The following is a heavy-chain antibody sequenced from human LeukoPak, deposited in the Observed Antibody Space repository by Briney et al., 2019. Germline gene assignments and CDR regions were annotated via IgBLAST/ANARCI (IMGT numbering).Heavy chain of an antibody. CDR2: IPYDGSNK. Sequence: PGGSLRLSCAASGFTFSSYDMHWVRQAPGKGLEWVALIPYDGSNKYYADSVKGRFTVSRDNSKNTLYLQMNSLRAEDTAVYYCVRGAYSSSWLNFDYWGQGTLVTVSS. D-gene: IGHD6-13*01. CDR3: VRGAYSSSWLNFDY. CDR1: GFTFSSYD. V-gene: IGHV3-30*04. J-gene: IGHJ4*02.